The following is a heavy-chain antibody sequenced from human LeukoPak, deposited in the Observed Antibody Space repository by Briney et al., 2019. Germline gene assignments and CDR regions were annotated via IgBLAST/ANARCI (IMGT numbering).Heavy chain of an antibody. J-gene: IGHJ4*02. CDR1: GYTFTIYG. V-gene: IGHV1-18*01. CDR3: ASVGATTEVFDY. D-gene: IGHD1-26*01. Sequence: ASVKVSCKASGYTFTIYGISWVRQAPGQGLEWMGWISAYNGNTNYAQKLQGRVTMTTDTSTSTAYMELRSLRSDDTAVYYCASVGATTEVFDYWGQGTLVTVSS. CDR2: ISAYNGNT.